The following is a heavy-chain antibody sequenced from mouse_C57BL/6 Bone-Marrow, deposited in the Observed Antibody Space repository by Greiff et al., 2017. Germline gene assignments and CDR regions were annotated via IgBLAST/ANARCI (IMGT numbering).Heavy chain of an antibody. V-gene: IGHV14-4*01. CDR3: TTYYYGSSYGYAMDY. D-gene: IGHD1-1*01. CDR1: GFNIKDDY. CDR2: IDPENGDT. J-gene: IGHJ4*01. Sequence: EVQLQESGAELVRPGASVKLSCTASGFNIKDDYMHWVKQRPEQGLEWIGWIDPENGDTEYASKFQGKATITADTSSNTAYLQLSSLTSVDTAVYYFTTYYYGSSYGYAMDYWGQGTSVTVSS.